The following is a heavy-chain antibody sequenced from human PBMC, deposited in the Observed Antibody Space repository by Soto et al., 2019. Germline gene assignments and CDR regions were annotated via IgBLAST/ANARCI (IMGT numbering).Heavy chain of an antibody. CDR2: ISSSSSTI. CDR3: ARERTGTTDY. Sequence: GGSLRPSCAASGFTFSSYSMNWFRQAPGKGLEWVSYISSSSSTIYYADSVKGRFTISRDNAKNSLYLQMNSLRDEDTAVYYCARERTGTTDYWGQGTLVTVSS. V-gene: IGHV3-48*02. J-gene: IGHJ4*02. D-gene: IGHD1-7*01. CDR1: GFTFSSYS.